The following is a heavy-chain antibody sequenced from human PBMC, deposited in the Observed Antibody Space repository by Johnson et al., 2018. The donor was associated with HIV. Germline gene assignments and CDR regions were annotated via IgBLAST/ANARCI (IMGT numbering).Heavy chain of an antibody. CDR2: ISYDASNK. Sequence: QMLLVESVGGVVQPGKSLRLSCAASGFTFSSYGMHCVRQAPGKGLEWVAVISYDASNKYYADSVKGRFTISRDNSKNTLYLQMGSLGADDMAVYYCARGGYYDGGDGAFDFWGQGTIVTVSS. V-gene: IGHV3-30*03. CDR1: GFTFSSYG. D-gene: IGHD3-10*01. J-gene: IGHJ3*01. CDR3: ARGGYYDGGDGAFDF.